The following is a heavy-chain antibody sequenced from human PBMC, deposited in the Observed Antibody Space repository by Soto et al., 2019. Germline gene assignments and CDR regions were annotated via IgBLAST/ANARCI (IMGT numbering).Heavy chain of an antibody. Sequence: QVQLVQSGAEVKKPGSSVKVSCKASGGTFSSYAISWVRQAPGQGLEWMGGIIPISGTANYAQKFQGRVTITADESTSTAYMELSSVRSEDTAVYSCARGLMAAGLFDYWGQGTLVTVSS. CDR2: IIPISGTA. CDR3: ARGLMAAGLFDY. V-gene: IGHV1-69*01. CDR1: GGTFSSYA. D-gene: IGHD6-13*01. J-gene: IGHJ4*02.